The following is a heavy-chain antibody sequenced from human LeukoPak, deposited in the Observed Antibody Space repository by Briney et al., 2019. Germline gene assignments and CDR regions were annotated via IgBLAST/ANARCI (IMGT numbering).Heavy chain of an antibody. CDR1: GGSISSSSYY. V-gene: IGHV4-39*01. D-gene: IGHD3-10*01. Sequence: SETLSLTCTVSGGSISSSSYYWGWIRQPPGKGLEWIGSIYYSGSTYYNPSLKSRVTISVDTSKNQFSLKLSSVTAADTAVYYCARRWFGELLSFDYWGQGTLVTVSS. J-gene: IGHJ4*02. CDR2: IYYSGST. CDR3: ARRWFGELLSFDY.